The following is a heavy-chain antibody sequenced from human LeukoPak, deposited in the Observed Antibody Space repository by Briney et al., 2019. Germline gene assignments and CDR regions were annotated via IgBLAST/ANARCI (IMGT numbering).Heavy chain of an antibody. CDR1: GGSLNSPNYY. D-gene: IGHD3-10*01. J-gene: IGHJ5*02. V-gene: IGHV4-39*01. CDR2: IYYTGTT. CDR3: ARHDYYGSLNWFDP. Sequence: SETLSLTCIVSGGSLNSPNYYWGWIRQPPGKGLEWIGTIYYTGTTYYSPSLKSRLTISVDTSKNQFSLKLTSVTAADTAVYYCARHDYYGSLNWFDPWGQGTLITVSS.